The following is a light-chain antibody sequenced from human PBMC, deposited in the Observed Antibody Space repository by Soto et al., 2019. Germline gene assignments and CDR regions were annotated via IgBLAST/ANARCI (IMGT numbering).Light chain of an antibody. Sequence: QSALTQPHSVSGSPGQSVTISCTGTSSDVGGYNYVSWYQQHPGKAPKLMIYDVSKRPSGVPDRFSGSKSGNTASLTISGLQAEDEADYYCCSYAGSDTYVFGSGTKLTVL. J-gene: IGLJ1*01. CDR1: SSDVGGYNY. CDR3: CSYAGSDTYV. V-gene: IGLV2-11*01. CDR2: DVS.